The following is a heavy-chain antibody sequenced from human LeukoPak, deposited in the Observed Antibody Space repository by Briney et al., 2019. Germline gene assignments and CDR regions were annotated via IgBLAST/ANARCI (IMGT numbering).Heavy chain of an antibody. D-gene: IGHD3-10*01. CDR1: GFTFDDYA. CDR2: ISYNNDTI. CDR3: AKDMNSYGSGSSYNPWGPFDS. J-gene: IGHJ4*02. V-gene: IGHV3-9*01. Sequence: GRSLRLSCAASGFTFDDYAMRWVRQAPGKGLEWVSGISYNNDTIAYADSVKGRFTISRDNAKNSLYLQMNSLRAEDTAFYFCAKDMNSYGSGSSYNPWGPFDSWGQGTLVTVSS.